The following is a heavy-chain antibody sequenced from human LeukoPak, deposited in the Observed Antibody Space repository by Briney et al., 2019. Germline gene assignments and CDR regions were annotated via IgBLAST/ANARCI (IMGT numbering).Heavy chain of an antibody. CDR3: AKVTWSSSGSDS. J-gene: IGHJ4*02. Sequence: PGGSLRLSCAASGFTFSSYDMSWVRQAPGKGLEWVSGINKSGGGTYYADSVKGRFTMSRDNSKNTLFLQMNSLRAEDTAVYYCAKVTWSSSGSDSWGQGTLVTVSS. CDR1: GFTFSSYD. CDR2: INKSGGGT. D-gene: IGHD6-19*01. V-gene: IGHV3-23*01.